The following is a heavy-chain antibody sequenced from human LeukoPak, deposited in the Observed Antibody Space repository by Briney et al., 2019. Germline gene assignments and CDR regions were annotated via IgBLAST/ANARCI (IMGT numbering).Heavy chain of an antibody. CDR3: ARDRGDTGTEFDY. CDR1: GFTFDDYT. V-gene: IGHV3-74*01. D-gene: IGHD5-18*01. J-gene: IGHJ4*02. CDR2: INSDGSST. Sequence: PGGSLRLSCAASGFTFDDYTMSWVRQAPGKGLVWVSRINSDGSSTRYADSVKGRFTISRDNAKNTLYLQMNSLRAEDTAVYYCARDRGDTGTEFDYWGQGTLVTVSS.